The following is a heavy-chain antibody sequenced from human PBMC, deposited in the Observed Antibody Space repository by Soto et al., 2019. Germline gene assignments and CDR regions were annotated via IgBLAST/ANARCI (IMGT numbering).Heavy chain of an antibody. J-gene: IGHJ4*02. Sequence: QVQLVQSGAEVKKPGSSVKVSCKASGGTFSSYAISWVRQAPGQGLEWMGGIIPIFGTANYAQKFQGRGTITADKSTSTAYMELSSLRSEDTAVYYCAREAPPPRGSPPGDVVDYWGQGTLVTVSS. CDR2: IIPIFGTA. V-gene: IGHV1-69*06. CDR3: AREAPPPRGSPPGDVVDY. CDR1: GGTFSSYA. D-gene: IGHD2-21*01.